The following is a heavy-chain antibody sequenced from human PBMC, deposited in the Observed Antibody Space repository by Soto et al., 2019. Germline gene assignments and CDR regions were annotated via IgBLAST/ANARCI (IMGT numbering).Heavy chain of an antibody. D-gene: IGHD3-10*01. Sequence: GGSLRLSCAASGFTFSRYAMSWVRQAPGKGLEWVSAISGSGGSTYYADSVKGRFTISRNNSKNTLYLQMNSLRAEATAVYYCEKYSYVIIGHFDYWGKGPWVTVSS. CDR1: GFTFSRYA. J-gene: IGHJ4*02. V-gene: IGHV3-23*01. CDR2: ISGSGGST. CDR3: EKYSYVIIGHFDY.